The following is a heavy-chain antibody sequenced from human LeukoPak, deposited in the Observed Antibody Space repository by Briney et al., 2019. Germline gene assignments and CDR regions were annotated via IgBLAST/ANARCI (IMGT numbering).Heavy chain of an antibody. D-gene: IGHD3-22*01. Sequence: PGRSLRLSCAASGFTFSSYGMHWVRQAPGKGLEWVAVISYDGSNKYYADSVKGRFTISRDNAKNTLYLQMNSLGAEDTAVYYCARVIGQSHYDESVSSLLDYWGQGTLVTVSS. CDR3: ARVIGQSHYDESVSSLLDY. V-gene: IGHV3-30*03. J-gene: IGHJ4*02. CDR2: ISYDGSNK. CDR1: GFTFSSYG.